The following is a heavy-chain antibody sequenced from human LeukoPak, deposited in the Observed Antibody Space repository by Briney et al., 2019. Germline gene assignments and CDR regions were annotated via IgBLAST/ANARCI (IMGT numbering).Heavy chain of an antibody. J-gene: IGHJ4*02. CDR2: INTDGSST. Sequence: PGGSLRLSCAASGFTFSSYWMHWVRQTPGKGLVWVSRINTDGSSTNYADSAKGRFTISRDNAKNTLYLQMNSLRAEDTAVYYCAGWDYQHEPHFDYWGQGTLVTVSS. CDR1: GFTFSSYW. D-gene: IGHD1-7*01. CDR3: AGWDYQHEPHFDY. V-gene: IGHV3-74*01.